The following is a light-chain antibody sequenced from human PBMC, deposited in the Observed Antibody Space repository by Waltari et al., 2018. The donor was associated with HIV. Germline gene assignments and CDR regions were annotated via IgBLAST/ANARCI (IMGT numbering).Light chain of an antibody. CDR2: EDN. Sequence: QSALTQPASVSGSPGQSITISCTGTSSDVGSYNVVSWYQQHPGKAPKLMIYEDNKRAAGVSNRFSGSKSGNTASLTISGLQAEDVADYYCCSYTGSTTWVFGGGTKLTVL. CDR3: CSYTGSTTWV. V-gene: IGLV2-23*01. CDR1: SSDVGSYNV. J-gene: IGLJ3*02.